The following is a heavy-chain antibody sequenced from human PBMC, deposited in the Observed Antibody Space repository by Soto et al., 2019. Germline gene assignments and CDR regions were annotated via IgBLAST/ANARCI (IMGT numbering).Heavy chain of an antibody. J-gene: IGHJ3*02. CDR3: AHYFYILVDDAFDI. CDR2: IYWDDDK. V-gene: IGHV2-5*02. Sequence: QSTLKESGPTLVKPTQTLTLTCTFSGFSLSTSGVGVGWIRQAPGKALEWLARIYWDDDKRYSPSLKSRLTITKDTSKNQVVLTMTNMDPVDTATYYCAHYFYILVDDAFDIWGQGTMVTVSS. D-gene: IGHD2-8*02. CDR1: GFSLSTSGVG.